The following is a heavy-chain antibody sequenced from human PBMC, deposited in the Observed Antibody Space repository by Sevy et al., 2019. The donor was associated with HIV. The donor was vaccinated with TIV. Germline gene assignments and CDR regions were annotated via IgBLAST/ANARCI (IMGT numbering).Heavy chain of an antibody. CDR2: LQSDVYGGTV. Sequence: CLRLSCTASGFTFGDYCMSWVRQAPGKGLEWVAFLQSDVYGGTVDHAASVRGRFVISRDDSKTIAYLQMNDLKPEETGVYYCTRRKAAQSIFDYWGQGALVTVSS. D-gene: IGHD6-13*01. J-gene: IGHJ4*02. CDR3: TRRKAAQSIFDY. V-gene: IGHV3-49*04. CDR1: GFTFGDYC.